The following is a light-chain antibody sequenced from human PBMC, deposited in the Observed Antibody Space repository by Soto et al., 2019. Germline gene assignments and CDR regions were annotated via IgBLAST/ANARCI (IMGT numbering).Light chain of an antibody. CDR1: SGSVSTSYY. Sequence: QTVMTQEPSFSVSPGGTVTLTCGLSSGSVSTSYYPSWYQQTPGQAPRTLIYSTNTRSSGVPDRFSGSILGNKAALTITGAQADDESDYYCVLYMGSGYVVFGGGTKVTVL. CDR2: STN. V-gene: IGLV8-61*01. CDR3: VLYMGSGYVV. J-gene: IGLJ2*01.